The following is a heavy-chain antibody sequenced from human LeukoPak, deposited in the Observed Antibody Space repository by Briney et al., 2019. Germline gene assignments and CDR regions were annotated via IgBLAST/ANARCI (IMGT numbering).Heavy chain of an antibody. V-gene: IGHV4-59*01. CDR2: IYYSGST. Sequence: PSETLSLTCAVYGGSFSGYYWSWIRQPPGKGLEWIRYIYYSGSTNYNPSLKSRVTISVDTSKNQFSLKLSSVTAADTAVYYCARHPPDGRRNWATFDYWGQGTLVTVSS. CDR1: GGSFSGYY. CDR3: ARHPPDGRRNWATFDY. J-gene: IGHJ4*02. D-gene: IGHD1-14*01.